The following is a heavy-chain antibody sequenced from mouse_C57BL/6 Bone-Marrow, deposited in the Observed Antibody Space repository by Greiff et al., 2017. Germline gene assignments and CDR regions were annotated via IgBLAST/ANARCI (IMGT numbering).Heavy chain of an antibody. V-gene: IGHV1-19*01. CDR1: GYTFTDYY. J-gene: IGHJ3*01. Sequence: VQLQQSGPVLVKPGASVKMSCKASGYTFTDYYMNWVKQSLGKSLEWIGVINPYNGGTSYNQKFKGKATLTVDKSSSTAYMELNSLTSEDSAVYYCARRGLYYYGPWFAYWGQGTLVTVSA. CDR2: INPYNGGT. CDR3: ARRGLYYYGPWFAY. D-gene: IGHD1-1*01.